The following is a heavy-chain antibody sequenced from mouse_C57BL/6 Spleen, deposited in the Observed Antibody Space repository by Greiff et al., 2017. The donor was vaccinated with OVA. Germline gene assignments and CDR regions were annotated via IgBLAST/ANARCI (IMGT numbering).Heavy chain of an antibody. J-gene: IGHJ3*01. CDR1: GFTFSSYA. V-gene: IGHV5-4*03. Sequence: EVKLMESGGGLVKPGGSLKLSCAASGFTFSSYAMSWVRQTPEKRLEWVATISDGGSYTYYPDNVKGRFTISRDNAKNNLYLQMSHLKSEDTAMYYCARELFAYWGQGTLVTVSA. CDR2: ISDGGSYT. CDR3: ARELFAY.